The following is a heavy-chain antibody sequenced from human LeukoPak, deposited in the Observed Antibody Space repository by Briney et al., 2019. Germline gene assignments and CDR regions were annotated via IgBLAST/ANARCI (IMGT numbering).Heavy chain of an antibody. CDR3: ARTLWFGELSLCY. CDR1: GYTFTSYG. J-gene: IGHJ4*02. D-gene: IGHD3-10*01. V-gene: IGHV1-2*02. Sequence: GASVKVSCKASGYTFTSYGISWVRQAPGQGLEWMGWINPNSGGTNYAQKFQGRVTMTRDTSISTAYMELSRLRSDDTAVYYCARTLWFGELSLCYWGQGTLVTVSS. CDR2: INPNSGGT.